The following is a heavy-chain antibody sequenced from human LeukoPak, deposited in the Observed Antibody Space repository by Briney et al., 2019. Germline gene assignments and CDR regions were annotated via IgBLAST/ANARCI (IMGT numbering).Heavy chain of an antibody. Sequence: VSVKVSCKASGYTFTSYGISWVRQAPGQGLEWMGWISAYNGNTNYAQKLQGRVTMPTDTSTGTAYMELRSLRSDDAAVYYCARNLIVAGAFDIWGQGTMVTVSS. J-gene: IGHJ3*02. CDR1: GYTFTSYG. V-gene: IGHV1-18*01. CDR2: ISAYNGNT. D-gene: IGHD5-12*01. CDR3: ARNLIVAGAFDI.